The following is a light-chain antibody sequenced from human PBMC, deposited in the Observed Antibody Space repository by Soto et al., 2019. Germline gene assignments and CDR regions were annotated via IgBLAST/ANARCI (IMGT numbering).Light chain of an antibody. CDR2: DAF. CDR1: QSVSNY. J-gene: IGKJ4*01. CDR3: QQRSSWPLT. Sequence: EIVLTQSPATLSLSPGERATLSCRASQSVSNYLAWYQQKPGQAPRLLIYDAFNRATGIPARFSGSGSGTDFTLTFSSLEPEDFAVYYCQQRSSWPLTFGGGTKVEIK. V-gene: IGKV3-11*01.